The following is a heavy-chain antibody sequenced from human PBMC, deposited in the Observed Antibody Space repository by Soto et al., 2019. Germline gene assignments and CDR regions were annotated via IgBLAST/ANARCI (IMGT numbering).Heavy chain of an antibody. D-gene: IGHD5-12*01. CDR3: AKGSIEYSAAVDN. V-gene: IGHV3-23*01. CDR1: GFSFSSYA. CDR2: ISARGGSS. Sequence: VKLLESGGGLVQPGGSLRLSCAASGFSFSSYAMVWVRQAPGKGLEWVSVISARGGSSYFADSVKGRFTISRDNCKNVLSLEVNSLRAEDTAIYFCAKGSIEYSAAVDNWGQGTLVLVSS. J-gene: IGHJ4*02.